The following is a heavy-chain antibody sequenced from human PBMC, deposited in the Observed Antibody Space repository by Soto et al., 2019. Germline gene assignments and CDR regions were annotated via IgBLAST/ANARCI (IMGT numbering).Heavy chain of an antibody. D-gene: IGHD5-18*01. J-gene: IGHJ3*02. CDR3: ARDLGIQLWRGDAFDI. CDR1: GYPFTSHG. CDR2: ISAYNGNT. V-gene: IGHV1-18*01. Sequence: APVKVSCKGSGYPFTSHGMSWVRQAPGQGLEWMGWISAYNGNTNYAQKLQGRVTMTTDTSTSTAYMELRSLRSDDTAVYYCARDLGIQLWRGDAFDIWGQGTMVTVSS.